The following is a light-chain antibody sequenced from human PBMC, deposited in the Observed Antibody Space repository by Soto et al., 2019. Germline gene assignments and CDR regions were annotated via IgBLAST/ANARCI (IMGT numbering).Light chain of an antibody. V-gene: IGLV2-14*01. CDR2: EVS. CDR3: RSYTRSSTLVV. CDR1: SSDVGGYNY. Sequence: QSALTQPASVSGSPGQSITISCTGTSSDVGGYNYVSWYQQHPGKAPKLMIYEVSNRPSGVSNRFSGSKSGNTASLTISGLQAGDGADYYCRSYTRSSTLVVFGGGTKLTVL. J-gene: IGLJ2*01.